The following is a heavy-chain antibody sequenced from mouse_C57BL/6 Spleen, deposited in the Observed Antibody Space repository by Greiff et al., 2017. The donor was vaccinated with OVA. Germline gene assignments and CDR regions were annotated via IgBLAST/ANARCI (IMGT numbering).Heavy chain of an antibody. J-gene: IGHJ2*01. CDR3: ARLLKGDYYFDY. V-gene: IGHV2-9-1*01. CDR2: LWTGGGT. D-gene: IGHD1-3*01. Sequence: VQLVESGPGLVAPSQSLSITCTVSGFSLTSYAISWVRQPPGKGLEWLGVLWTGGGTNYNSAPKSRLSISKDNSKSQVFLKMNSLQTDDTARYYCARLLKGDYYFDYWGQGTTLTVSS. CDR1: GFSLTSYA.